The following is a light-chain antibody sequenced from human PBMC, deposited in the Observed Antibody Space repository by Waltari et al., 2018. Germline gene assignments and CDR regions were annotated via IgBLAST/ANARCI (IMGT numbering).Light chain of an antibody. V-gene: IGLV3-19*01. CDR2: GKD. Sequence: SSELTQDPAVSVALGQTVRITCQGDSLRTSYAGWYQLKPGQAPVLVMFGKDKRPSGSPDRFSWYSSGTTSSLTITGAQAEDEADYYCSSRNGRANEVVFAGGTKVTVL. CDR3: SSRNGRANEVV. CDR1: SLRTSY. J-gene: IGLJ3*02.